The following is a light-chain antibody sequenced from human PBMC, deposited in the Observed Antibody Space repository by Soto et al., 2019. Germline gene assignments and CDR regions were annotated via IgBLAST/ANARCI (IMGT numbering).Light chain of an antibody. CDR3: KQRSNWPIT. Sequence: EIAWTQSPATLSVSPGEIATLSCRASQSGSSYLAWYQQNPGQAPRLLIYDASNRATGIPDRFSGSGSGTDFTLTISSVEAEDFAVYYCKQRSNWPITFGQGTRLEIK. CDR1: QSGSSY. J-gene: IGKJ5*01. CDR2: DAS. V-gene: IGKV3-11*01.